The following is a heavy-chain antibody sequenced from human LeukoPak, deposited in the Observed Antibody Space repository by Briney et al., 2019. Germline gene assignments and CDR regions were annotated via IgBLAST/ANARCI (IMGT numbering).Heavy chain of an antibody. CDR3: ARHFITIFGVVPGDY. D-gene: IGHD3-3*01. CDR1: GGSISSGSYY. CDR2: IYTSGST. J-gene: IGHJ4*02. V-gene: IGHV4-61*02. Sequence: SETLSLTCTVSGGSISSGSYYWSWIRQPAGKGLEWIGRIYTSGSTNYNPSLKSRVTISVDTSKNQFSLKLSSVTAADTAVYYCARHFITIFGVVPGDYWGQGTLVTVSS.